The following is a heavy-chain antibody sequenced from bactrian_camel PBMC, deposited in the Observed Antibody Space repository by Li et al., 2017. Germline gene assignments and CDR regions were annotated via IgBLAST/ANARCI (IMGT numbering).Heavy chain of an antibody. CDR3: AATRQGWCYTARPPAEYHY. V-gene: IGHV3S1*01. CDR2: INSDLDPGT. D-gene: IGHD2*01. J-gene: IGHJ4*01. Sequence: HVQLVESGGGSVQAGGSQGLSCTASGSTGGRMCLAWFRRVPGKGREGVASINSDLDPGTDYAESVRGRFTISEDKARNTLYLQMNSLKAEDTGMYYCAATRQGWCYTARPPAEYHYWGQGTQVTVS. CDR1: GSTGGRMC.